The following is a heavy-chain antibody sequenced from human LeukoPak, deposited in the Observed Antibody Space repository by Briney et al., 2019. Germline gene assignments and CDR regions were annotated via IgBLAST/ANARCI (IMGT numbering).Heavy chain of an antibody. CDR3: ARAVPMVRGAPVAAFDI. J-gene: IGHJ3*02. V-gene: IGHV1-69*13. CDR1: GGTFSSYA. CDR2: IIPIFGTA. Sequence: GAPVKVSCKASGGTFSSYAISWVRQAPGQGLEWMGGIIPIFGTANYAQKFQGRVTITADESTSTAYMELSRLRSEDTAVYYCARAVPMVRGAPVAAFDIWGQGTMVTVSS. D-gene: IGHD3-10*01.